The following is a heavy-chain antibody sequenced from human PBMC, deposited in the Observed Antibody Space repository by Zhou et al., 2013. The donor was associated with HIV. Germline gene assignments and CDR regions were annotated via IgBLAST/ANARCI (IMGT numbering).Heavy chain of an antibody. CDR3: ARDRSAHYDSSGYYYGPYDAFDI. J-gene: IGHJ3*02. V-gene: IGHV1-69*04. D-gene: IGHD3-22*01. CDR2: IIPILGIA. Sequence: QVQLVQSGAEVKKPGSSVKVSCKASGGTFSSYAISWVRQAPGQGLEWMGRIIPILGIANYAQKFQGRVTITADKSTSTAYMELSSLRSEDTAVYYCARDRSAHYDSSGYYYGPYDAFDIWGQGTMVTVSS. CDR1: GGTFSSYA.